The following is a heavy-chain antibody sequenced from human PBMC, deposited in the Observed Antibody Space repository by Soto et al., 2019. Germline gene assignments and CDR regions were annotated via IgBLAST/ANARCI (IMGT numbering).Heavy chain of an antibody. V-gene: IGHV4-59*01. Sequence: QVQLQESGPGLVKPSETLSLTCTVSGGSISSYYWSWIRQPPGKGLELIGYMYKTGSTIYNPSLNRRITLTVDACNNQFSLKLNSATAADTAVYYCARDLWGYCGTDCYPLDVCGQATTVTFSS. CDR3: ARDLWGYCGTDCYPLDV. CDR2: MYKTGST. D-gene: IGHD2-21*02. CDR1: GGSISSYY. J-gene: IGHJ6*02.